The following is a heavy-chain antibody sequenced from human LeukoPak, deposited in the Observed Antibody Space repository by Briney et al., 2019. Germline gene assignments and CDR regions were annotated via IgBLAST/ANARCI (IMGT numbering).Heavy chain of an antibody. CDR1: GYTFTSYG. CDR2: ISAYNGNT. J-gene: IGHJ4*02. D-gene: IGHD3-22*01. V-gene: IGHV1-18*01. Sequence: ASVEVSCKASGYTFTSYGISWVRQAPGQGLEWMGWISAYNGNTNYAQKLQGRVTMTTDTSTSTAYMELRSLRSDDTAVYYCARDSAYYDSSGYYDWGQGTLVTVSS. CDR3: ARDSAYYDSSGYYD.